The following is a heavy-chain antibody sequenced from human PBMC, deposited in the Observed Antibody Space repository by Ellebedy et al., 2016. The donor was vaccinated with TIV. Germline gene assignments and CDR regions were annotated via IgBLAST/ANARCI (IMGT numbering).Heavy chain of an antibody. CDR2: ISYSGST. CDR3: ARDENWNDGYYYGMDV. CDR1: GGSISSYY. Sequence: MPSETLSLTCTVSGGSISSYYWSWIRQPPGKGLEWIGYISYSGSTNYNPSLKSRVTISVDTSKNQFSLRLSSVTAADTAVYYCARDENWNDGYYYGMDVWGQGTTVTVSS. J-gene: IGHJ6*02. V-gene: IGHV4-59*01. D-gene: IGHD1-1*01.